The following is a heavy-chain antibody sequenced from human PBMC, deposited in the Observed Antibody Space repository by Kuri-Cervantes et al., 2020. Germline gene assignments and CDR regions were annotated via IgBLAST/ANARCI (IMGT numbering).Heavy chain of an antibody. CDR1: GYSISSGYY. V-gene: IGHV4-38-2*01. D-gene: IGHD2-21*02. CDR2: IYHSGST. Sequence: SETLSLTCAVSGYSISSGYYWGWIRQPPGKGLEWIGSIYHSGSTYYNPSLKSRVTISVDTSKNQFSLKLSSVTAADTAVYYCATALSGAYCGGDCYDPFDYWGQGTLVTVSS. J-gene: IGHJ4*02. CDR3: ATALSGAYCGGDCYDPFDY.